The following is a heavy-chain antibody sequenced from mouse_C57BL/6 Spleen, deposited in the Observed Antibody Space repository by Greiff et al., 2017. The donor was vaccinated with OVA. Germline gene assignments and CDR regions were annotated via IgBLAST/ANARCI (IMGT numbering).Heavy chain of an antibody. Sequence: EVKLVESGGGLVKPGGSLKLSCAASGFTFSDYGMHWVRQAPEKGLEWVAYISSGSSTIYYADTVKGRFTISRDNAKNTLFLQMTSLRSEETAMYYCARPSGTDWFAYWGQGTLVTVSA. CDR3: ARPSGTDWFAY. CDR1: GFTFSDYG. CDR2: ISSGSSTI. V-gene: IGHV5-17*01. J-gene: IGHJ3*01. D-gene: IGHD4-1*01.